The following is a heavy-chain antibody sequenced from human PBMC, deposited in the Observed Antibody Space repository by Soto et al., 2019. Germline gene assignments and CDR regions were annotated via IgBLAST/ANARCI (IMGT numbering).Heavy chain of an antibody. D-gene: IGHD5-12*01. J-gene: IGHJ5*02. CDR1: GGSISSYY. Sequence: PSETLSLTCTVSGGSISSYYWSWIRQPPGKGLEWIGYIYYSGSTNYNPSLKSRVTISVDTSKNQFSLKLSSVTAADTAVYYCARETRIVATRSNWFDPWGQGTLVTVSS. CDR3: ARETRIVATRSNWFDP. V-gene: IGHV4-59*01. CDR2: IYYSGST.